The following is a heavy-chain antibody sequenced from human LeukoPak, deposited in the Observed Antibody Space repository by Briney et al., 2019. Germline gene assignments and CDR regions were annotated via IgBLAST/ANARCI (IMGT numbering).Heavy chain of an antibody. V-gene: IGHV3-23*01. Sequence: GGSLRLSCAASGFPFSIYAMSWVRQAPGKGLEWVSSISSRSDYTYYEDSVKGRFTISRDNSQNTLYLQMNSLRAEDTAIYYCAKDRPNYYESNGHYYRRDGDYWGQGTLVTVSS. CDR1: GFPFSIYA. CDR2: ISSRSDYT. D-gene: IGHD3-22*01. CDR3: AKDRPNYYESNGHYYRRDGDY. J-gene: IGHJ4*02.